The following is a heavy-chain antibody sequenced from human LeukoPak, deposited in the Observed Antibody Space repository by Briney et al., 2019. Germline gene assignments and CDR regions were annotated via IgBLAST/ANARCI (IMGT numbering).Heavy chain of an antibody. CDR3: ARNAAGIAAAGPDYINSYYYYYMDV. Sequence: GESLKISWKGSGYSFTTYWIGWVRQMPGKGLEWMGIIYPGDSATRYSPSFQGQATIPADKSIPTTYLQWTSLQASDTAMYYCARNAAGIAAAGPDYINSYYYYYMDVWGKGTTVTVSS. CDR1: GYSFTTYW. CDR2: IYPGDSAT. D-gene: IGHD6-13*01. J-gene: IGHJ6*03. V-gene: IGHV5-51*03.